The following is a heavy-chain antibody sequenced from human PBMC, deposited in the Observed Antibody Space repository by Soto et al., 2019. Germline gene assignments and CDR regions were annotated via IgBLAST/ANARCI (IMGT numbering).Heavy chain of an antibody. CDR3: ASPAEPLDTAMLKGLAH. CDR1: GGTFSNNA. CDR2: IIPLFGTP. V-gene: IGHV1-69*01. J-gene: IGHJ4*02. D-gene: IGHD5-18*01. Sequence: QVQLVQSGAELKKPGSSVNVSCKASGGTFSNNAIIWVRQAPGQGLEWMGGIIPLFGTPRYAQNFQGRLTITADESSSTAYMQLNILRSEDTDVYYCASPAEPLDTAMLKGLAHWGQGSLVTVSS.